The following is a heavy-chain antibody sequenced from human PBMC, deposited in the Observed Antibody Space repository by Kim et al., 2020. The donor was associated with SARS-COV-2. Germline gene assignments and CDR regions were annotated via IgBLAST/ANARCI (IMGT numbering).Heavy chain of an antibody. Sequence: GGSLRLSCAASGFTFSSYAMSWVRQAPGKGLEWVSAISGSGGSTYYADSVKGRFTISRDNSKNTLYLQMNSLRAEDTAVYYCATERGYSGYALLVDSDYEVEDVWDQGTTVTVSS. D-gene: IGHD5-12*01. V-gene: IGHV3-23*01. J-gene: IGHJ6*02. CDR1: GFTFSSYA. CDR3: ATERGYSGYALLVDSDYEVEDV. CDR2: ISGSGGST.